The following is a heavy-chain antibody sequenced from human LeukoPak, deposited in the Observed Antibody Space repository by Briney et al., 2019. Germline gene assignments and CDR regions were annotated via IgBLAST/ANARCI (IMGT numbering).Heavy chain of an antibody. CDR2: INHSGST. J-gene: IGHJ4*02. V-gene: IGHV4-34*01. Sequence: SETLSLTCAVYGGSFSGYYWSWIRQPPGKGLEWIGEINHSGSTNYNPSLKSRVIISVDTSKNQFSLKLSSVTAADTAVYYCARAAYDSSGYYLDYWGQGTLVTVSS. CDR1: GGSFSGYY. D-gene: IGHD3-22*01. CDR3: ARAAYDSSGYYLDY.